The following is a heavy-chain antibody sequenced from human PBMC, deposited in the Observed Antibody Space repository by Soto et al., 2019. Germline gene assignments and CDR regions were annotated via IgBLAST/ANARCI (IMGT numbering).Heavy chain of an antibody. CDR2: INTDGSVA. J-gene: IGHJ4*02. V-gene: IGHV3-74*01. CDR1: GLTFSSYW. CDR3: ARDGEDKAAAAMVY. Sequence: GGSLRLSCAASGLTFSSYWMHWVRQAPGKGLVWVARINTDGSVATYADSVKGRFTISRDNSKNTLDLHMNSLRAEDTAVYYCARDGEDKAAAAMVYWGQGTLVTVSS. D-gene: IGHD6-13*01.